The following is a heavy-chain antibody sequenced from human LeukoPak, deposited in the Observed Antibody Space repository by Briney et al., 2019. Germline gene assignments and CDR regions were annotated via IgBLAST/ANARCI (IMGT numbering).Heavy chain of an antibody. Sequence: PGGSLRLSCAASGFTFSSYWMSWVRQAPGKGLEWVANIKQDGSEKYYVDSVKGRFTISRDNAKNSLYLQMNSLRAEDTAVYYCASERWLHQRVYYFDYWGQGTLVTVSS. CDR1: GFTFSSYW. CDR3: ASERWLHQRVYYFDY. V-gene: IGHV3-7*01. J-gene: IGHJ4*02. CDR2: IKQDGSEK. D-gene: IGHD5-24*01.